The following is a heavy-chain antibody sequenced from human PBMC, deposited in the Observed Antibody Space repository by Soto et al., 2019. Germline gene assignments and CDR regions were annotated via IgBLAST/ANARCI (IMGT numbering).Heavy chain of an antibody. CDR1: GCSISSYY. CDR2: IYYSGST. D-gene: IGHD1-7*01. Sequence: SETLSLTCTFSGCSISSYYWSLIRQPTGKGLEWIGYIYYSGSTNYNPSLKSRVTISVDTSKNQFSLKLSSVTAADTAVYYCAREGLTGTIGLYYYYGMDVWGQGTTVTVSS. J-gene: IGHJ6*02. V-gene: IGHV4-59*01. CDR3: AREGLTGTIGLYYYYGMDV.